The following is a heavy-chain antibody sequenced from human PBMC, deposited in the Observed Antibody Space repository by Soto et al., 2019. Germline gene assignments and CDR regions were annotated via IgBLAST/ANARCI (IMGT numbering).Heavy chain of an antibody. CDR1: GYSFTNSL. CDR2: VSPTTGGT. Sequence: QVQLVQSGAEVKKPGASVKVSCKTSGYSFTNSLMHWVRQAPGQGLEWVGIVSPTTGGTRYAQRFQGRVTMTRDTSTTTVYMELRSLRSEDTAVYFCARDSALIAPETSDQESDSFHGMDVWGQGTTVTVSS. CDR3: ARDSALIAPETSDQESDSFHGMDV. D-gene: IGHD6-25*01. V-gene: IGHV1-46*01. J-gene: IGHJ6*02.